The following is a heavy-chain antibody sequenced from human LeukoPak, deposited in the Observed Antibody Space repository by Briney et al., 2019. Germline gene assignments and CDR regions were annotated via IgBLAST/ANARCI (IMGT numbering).Heavy chain of an antibody. CDR2: ISYDGKTK. CDR1: GFAFSRFP. V-gene: IGHV3-30*04. J-gene: IGHJ6*02. CDR3: ARDLRVPAARYGMDV. Sequence: PGGSLRLSCAASGFAFSRFPMSWVRQAPGKGLEWVAVISYDGKTKYYADSVKGRFTISRDISKNTLYLETNSLRTEDTAVYYCARDLRVPAARYGMDVWGQGTTVTVSS. D-gene: IGHD2-2*01.